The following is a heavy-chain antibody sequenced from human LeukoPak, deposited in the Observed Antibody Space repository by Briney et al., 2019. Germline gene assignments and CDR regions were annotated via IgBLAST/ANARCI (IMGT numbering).Heavy chain of an antibody. CDR1: GYTFTSYD. V-gene: IGHV1-8*01. Sequence: ASVKVSCKATGYTFTSYDINWVRQATGQGLEWMGWMNPNSGNTGYAQKFQGRVTMTRNTSISTAYMELSSLRSEDTAVYYCAVVRGVYDAFDIWGQGTMVTVSS. CDR2: MNPNSGNT. J-gene: IGHJ3*02. CDR3: AVVRGVYDAFDI. D-gene: IGHD3-10*01.